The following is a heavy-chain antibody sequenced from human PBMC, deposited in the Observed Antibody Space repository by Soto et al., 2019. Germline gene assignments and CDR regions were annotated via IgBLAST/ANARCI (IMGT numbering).Heavy chain of an antibody. CDR3: ARDYGYAFDI. V-gene: IGHV3-48*02. CDR2: IRRSDNTI. J-gene: IGHJ3*02. D-gene: IGHD3-10*01. Sequence: EVQLVESGGGLVQPGGSLRLSCATSGFSFITYSMNWVRQAPGKGLEWVSYIRRSDNTIYYADSVKGRFTISTDNAKNSLYLQMNSRRDEDTAVYYCARDYGYAFDIWGQGTMVTVSS. CDR1: GFSFITYS.